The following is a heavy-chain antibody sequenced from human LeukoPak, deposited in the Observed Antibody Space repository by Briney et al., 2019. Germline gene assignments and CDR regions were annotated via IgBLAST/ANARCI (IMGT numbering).Heavy chain of an antibody. Sequence: ASVTVPCKASGYTFITYDIIWVRQAAGQGLEWVGWLNPQSGHTEYTESFQGRVIMTMHSSISTAYMELRSLRFEDTAVYYCARGPWFRSLVGYCANGVCYPGYWGQGTLVTVSS. J-gene: IGHJ4*02. D-gene: IGHD2-8*01. CDR1: GYTFITYD. CDR3: ARGPWFRSLVGYCANGVCYPGY. V-gene: IGHV1-8*01. CDR2: LNPQSGHT.